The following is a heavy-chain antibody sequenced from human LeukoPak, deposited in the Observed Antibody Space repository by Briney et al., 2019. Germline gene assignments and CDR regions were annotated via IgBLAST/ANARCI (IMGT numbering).Heavy chain of an antibody. J-gene: IGHJ5*02. D-gene: IGHD4-17*01. V-gene: IGHV1-69*06. CDR2: IIPIFGTA. CDR1: RGTFSSYA. Sequence: VASVKVSCKASRGTFSSYAISWVRQAPGQGLEWMGGIIPIFGTANYAQKFQGRVTITADKSTSTAYMELSSLRSEDTAVYYCVEGTTVSRFDPWGQGTLVTVSS. CDR3: VEGTTVSRFDP.